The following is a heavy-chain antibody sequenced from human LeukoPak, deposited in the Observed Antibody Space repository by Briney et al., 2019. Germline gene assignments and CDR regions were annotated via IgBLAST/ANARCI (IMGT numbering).Heavy chain of an antibody. CDR1: GYTLTELS. CDR3: ARGYYDSSGYAGWWENYYYYMDV. Sequence: ASVKVSCKVSGYTLTELSMHWVRQAPGKGLEWMGGFDPEDGETIYAQKFQGRVTMTEDTFIDTAYMELSSLRSEDTAVYYCARGYYDSSGYAGWWENYYYYMDVWGKGTTVTVSS. CDR2: FDPEDGET. J-gene: IGHJ6*03. D-gene: IGHD3-22*01. V-gene: IGHV1-24*01.